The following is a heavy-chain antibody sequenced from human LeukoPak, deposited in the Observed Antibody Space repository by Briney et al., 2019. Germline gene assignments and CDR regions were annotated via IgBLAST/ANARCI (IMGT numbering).Heavy chain of an antibody. V-gene: IGHV3-11*05. D-gene: IGHD1-26*01. CDR2: ISSSSSYT. J-gene: IGHJ4*02. Sequence: LEWVSYISSSSSYTNYADSVKGRFTISRDNAKNSLYLQMNSLRAEDTAVYYCARDLVGATTYDYWGQGTLVTVSS. CDR3: ARDLVGATTYDY.